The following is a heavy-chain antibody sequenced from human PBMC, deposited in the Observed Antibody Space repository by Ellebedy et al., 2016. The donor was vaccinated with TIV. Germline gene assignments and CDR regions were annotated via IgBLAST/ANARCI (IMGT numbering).Heavy chain of an antibody. CDR2: INHSGIT. Sequence: SETLSLXXAVYGGTFSPYFWTWIRRPPGKGLEWIGEINHSGITDYNPSLRSRVTISVDTSKNQFSLHLSSVTAADAALYYCTRGPDYAKTGFWGQGTLVTVSS. D-gene: IGHD4-17*01. V-gene: IGHV4-34*01. CDR1: GGTFSPYF. J-gene: IGHJ4*02. CDR3: TRGPDYAKTGF.